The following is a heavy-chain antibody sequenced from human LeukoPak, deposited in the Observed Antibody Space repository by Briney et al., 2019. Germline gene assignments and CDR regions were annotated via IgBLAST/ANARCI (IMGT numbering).Heavy chain of an antibody. J-gene: IGHJ6*02. CDR1: GFTFSDYY. CDR3: ARNQQLGGHSYYYYGMDV. CDR2: ISSSSDYT. V-gene: IGHV3-11*03. D-gene: IGHD3-16*01. Sequence: GGSLRLSCAASGFTFSDYYMNWIRQAPGKGLEWVSYISSSSDYTNYADSVKGRFTISRDNSKNTLYLQMNSLRADDTAIYYCARNQQLGGHSYYYYGMDVWGQGTTVTVSS.